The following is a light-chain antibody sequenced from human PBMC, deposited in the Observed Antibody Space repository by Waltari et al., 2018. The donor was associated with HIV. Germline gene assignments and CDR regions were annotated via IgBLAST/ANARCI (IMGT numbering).Light chain of an antibody. CDR3: QQRSSWPRLT. Sequence: DIVLTQSPATLSLSPGERATLSCRASQSVNKYLAWYQQKPGRAPRLLIYDRSERAIGIPARFSGSGSGTDFTLTISSLEPEDFAVYYCQQRSSWPRLTFGGGTKVDIK. J-gene: IGKJ4*01. CDR1: QSVNKY. CDR2: DRS. V-gene: IGKV3-11*01.